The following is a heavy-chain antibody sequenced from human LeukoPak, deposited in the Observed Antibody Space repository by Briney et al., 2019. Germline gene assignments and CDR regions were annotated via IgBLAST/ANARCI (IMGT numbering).Heavy chain of an antibody. Sequence: GGSLRLSCAVSGFTFSSSWMHWVRQAPGKGLVWVSHIKTDGSTTAYADSVKGRFTISRDNAKNTLYLQMNSLRAEDTGVYYCARDKIVGATNFDYWGQGTLVTVSS. V-gene: IGHV3-74*01. CDR1: GFTFSSSW. CDR3: ARDKIVGATNFDY. CDR2: IKTDGSTT. J-gene: IGHJ4*02. D-gene: IGHD1-26*01.